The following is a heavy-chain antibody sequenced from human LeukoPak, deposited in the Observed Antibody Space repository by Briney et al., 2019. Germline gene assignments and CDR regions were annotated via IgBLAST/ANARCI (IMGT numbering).Heavy chain of an antibody. V-gene: IGHV1-69*04. CDR2: IIPILGIA. D-gene: IGHD6-13*01. CDR1: GGTFSSYA. Sequence: GASVKVSCKASGGTFSSYAISWVRQAPGQGLEWMGRIIPILGIANYAQKFQGRVTITADKSTSTAYMELSSLRSEDTAVYYCAREDSGIAAAGTPYWGQGNLVTVSS. J-gene: IGHJ4*02. CDR3: AREDSGIAAAGTPY.